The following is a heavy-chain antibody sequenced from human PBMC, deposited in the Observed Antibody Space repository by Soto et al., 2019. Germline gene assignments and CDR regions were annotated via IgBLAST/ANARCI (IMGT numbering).Heavy chain of an antibody. J-gene: IGHJ4*02. V-gene: IGHV1-69*02. CDR1: GGTTSSYT. Sequence: QVQLVQPGAEVEKPGSSVKVSCKASGGTTSSYTISWVRQSPGQGLEWMGNIVPMIGKVDYAQKFQGRGTITADKSTRTVYMELSSLISEDTAVYFCALRTGNWNPLADWGQGTLVTVSS. CDR2: IVPMIGKV. CDR3: ALRTGNWNPLAD. D-gene: IGHD1-1*01.